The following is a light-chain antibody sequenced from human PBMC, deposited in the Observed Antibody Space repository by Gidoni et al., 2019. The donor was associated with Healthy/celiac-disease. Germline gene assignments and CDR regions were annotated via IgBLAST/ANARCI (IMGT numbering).Light chain of an antibody. CDR3: QQSYSTPLFT. V-gene: IGKV1-39*01. CDR2: AAS. CDR1: QSISSY. Sequence: DIQMTQSPSALSASVGDRVTITCRASQSISSYLNWYQQKPGKPPKLLIYAASSLQSGVPSRFSGSGSGTDCTLTISSLQPEDFATYYCQQSYSTPLFTFXPXTKVDIK. J-gene: IGKJ3*01.